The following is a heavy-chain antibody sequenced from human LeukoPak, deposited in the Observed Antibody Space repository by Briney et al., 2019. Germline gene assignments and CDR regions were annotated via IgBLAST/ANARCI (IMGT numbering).Heavy chain of an antibody. D-gene: IGHD4-17*01. J-gene: IGHJ4*02. CDR1: GGSISSSNW. CDR2: IYHSGGT. Sequence: SETLSLTCAVSGGSISSSNWWSWVRQPPGKGLEWIGEIYHSGGTNYNPSLKSRGTISVDKSKNQFSLKLSSVTAADTAVYYCARIAYGDVDYWGQGTLVTVSS. V-gene: IGHV4-4*02. CDR3: ARIAYGDVDY.